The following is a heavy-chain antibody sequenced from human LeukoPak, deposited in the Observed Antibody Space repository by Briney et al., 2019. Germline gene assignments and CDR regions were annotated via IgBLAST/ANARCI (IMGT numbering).Heavy chain of an antibody. CDR2: IIPIFGTA. J-gene: IGHJ4*02. V-gene: IGHV1-69*05. D-gene: IGHD6-13*01. Sequence: ASVKVSCKASGGTFSSYAIGWVRQAPGQGLEWMGGIIPIFGTANYAQKFQGRVTITTDESTSTAYMELSSLRSEDTAVYYCARVVGYSSSPGYFDYWGQGTLVTVSS. CDR3: ARVVGYSSSPGYFDY. CDR1: GGTFSSYA.